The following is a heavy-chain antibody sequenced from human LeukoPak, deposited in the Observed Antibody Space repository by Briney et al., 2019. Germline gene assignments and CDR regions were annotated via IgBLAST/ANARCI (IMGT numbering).Heavy chain of an antibody. CDR2: IPYDGNSK. Sequence: GGSLRLSCVVSGFTFSSHGMHWVRQAPGKGLDWVAVIPYDGNSKNYADFVMGRFTISRDNSKNTLYLQMNSLRAEDTAVYYCAKEGGYSYGPFDYWGQGTLVTVSS. CDR3: AKEGGYSYGPFDY. D-gene: IGHD5-18*01. V-gene: IGHV3-30*18. CDR1: GFTFSSHG. J-gene: IGHJ4*02.